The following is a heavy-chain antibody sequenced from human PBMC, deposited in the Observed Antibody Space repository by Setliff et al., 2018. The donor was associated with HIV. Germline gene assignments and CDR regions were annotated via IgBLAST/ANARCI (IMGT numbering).Heavy chain of an antibody. CDR1: GGSFTDYY. CDR2: INHSGST. V-gene: IGHV4-34*01. Sequence: SETLSLTCAVFGGSFTDYYWIWIRQPPGKGLEWMGEINHSGSTHYNPSLKSRFIISVDTSKNQFPLKVNSMTAADTAVYYCARGARLLAAYSDRWDYFYMAVWGKGTTVTVSS. CDR3: ARGARLLAAYSDRWDYFYMAV. J-gene: IGHJ6*03. D-gene: IGHD1-26*01.